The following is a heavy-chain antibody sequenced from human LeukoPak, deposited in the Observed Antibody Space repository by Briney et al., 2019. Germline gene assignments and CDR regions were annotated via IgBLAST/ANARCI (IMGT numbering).Heavy chain of an antibody. CDR3: AKDYDYVGGTYRSSFDY. V-gene: IGHV3-23*01. CDR1: GFTFSNYV. Sequence: GGSLRLSCAASGFTFSNYVTNWVRQAPGKGPEWVSSIDGSAGATYYADSVKGRFTISRDNSKNTLYLHMNSLRAQDTAVYYCAKDYDYVGGTYRSSFDYWGQGTLVTVSS. CDR2: IDGSAGAT. J-gene: IGHJ4*02. D-gene: IGHD3-16*02.